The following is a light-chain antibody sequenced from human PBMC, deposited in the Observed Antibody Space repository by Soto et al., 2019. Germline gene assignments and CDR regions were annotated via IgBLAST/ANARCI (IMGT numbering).Light chain of an antibody. CDR3: KSYDSSLSGFYV. V-gene: IGLV1-40*01. Sequence: QSVLTQPPSVSGAPGQTVTISCTGSSSNLGAGYEVHWYQQLPGTAPNVLIYGDTNRPSGVPDRFSASKSGPSASLAIPGLQAEVEADSYCKSYDSSLSGFYVFGPGTQLTVL. CDR2: GDT. CDR1: SSNLGAGYE. J-gene: IGLJ1*01.